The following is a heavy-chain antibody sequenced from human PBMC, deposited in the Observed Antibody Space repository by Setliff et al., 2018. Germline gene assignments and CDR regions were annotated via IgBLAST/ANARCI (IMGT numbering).Heavy chain of an antibody. V-gene: IGHV4-39*07. CDR2: IYYTGIT. D-gene: IGHD6-6*01. CDR3: ARNPSSFQYSFDL. Sequence: SETLSLTCTVSGDSISSYPYYWGWIRQPPGKGLEWIGNIYYTGITYYNPSLKSRVTISVDTSTSQFSLKLSSVTAADTALYYCARNPSSFQYSFDLWGRGTLVTVSS. J-gene: IGHJ2*01. CDR1: GDSISSYPYY.